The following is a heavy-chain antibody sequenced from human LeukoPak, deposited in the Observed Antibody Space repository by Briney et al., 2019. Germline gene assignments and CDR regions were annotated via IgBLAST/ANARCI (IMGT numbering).Heavy chain of an antibody. CDR2: ISSSGSTI. D-gene: IGHD6-13*01. Sequence: GGSLRLSCAASGFTFSDYYMSWIRQAPGKGLEWVSYISSSGSTIYNADSVKGRFTISRDNAKNSLYLQMNSLRAEDTAVYYCARASPAGMAGYTDVWGKGTTVTVSS. CDR1: GFTFSDYY. CDR3: ARASPAGMAGYTDV. V-gene: IGHV3-11*01. J-gene: IGHJ6*03.